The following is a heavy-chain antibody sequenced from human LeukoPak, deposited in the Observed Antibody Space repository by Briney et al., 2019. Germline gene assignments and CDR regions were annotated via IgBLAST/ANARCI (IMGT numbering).Heavy chain of an antibody. Sequence: ASVKVSCKASGYTFTGYYIHWVRQAPGQGLEWLGRINPNSGDTNYAQKFQGRVTMTRDTSISTAYLELSRLTSDDTAVYYSVSRGDGGFDYWGQGTLVTVSS. V-gene: IGHV1-2*06. CDR2: INPNSGDT. D-gene: IGHD3-16*01. J-gene: IGHJ4*02. CDR3: VSRGDGGFDY. CDR1: GYTFTGYY.